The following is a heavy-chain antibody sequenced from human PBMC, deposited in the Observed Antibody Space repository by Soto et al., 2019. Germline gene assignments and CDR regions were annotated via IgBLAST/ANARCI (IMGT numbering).Heavy chain of an antibody. CDR1: GGSISSYY. D-gene: IGHD5-18*01. J-gene: IGHJ6*03. CDR3: ARDPGYSYGYYYYYYMDV. V-gene: IGHV4-59*01. Sequence: SETLSLTFTVSGGSISSYYWSWIRQPPGKGLEWIGYIYYSGSTNYNPSPKSRVTISVDTSKNQFSLKLSSVTAADTAVYYCARDPGYSYGYYYYYYMDVWGKGTTVTVSS. CDR2: IYYSGST.